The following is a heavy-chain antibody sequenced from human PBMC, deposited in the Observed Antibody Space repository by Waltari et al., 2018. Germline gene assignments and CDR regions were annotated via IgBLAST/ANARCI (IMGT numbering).Heavy chain of an antibody. CDR2: IIPFLGIS. CDR3: ARSGEMKGTVDY. V-gene: IGHV1-69*02. D-gene: IGHD1-1*01. CDR1: GGTFSTYT. J-gene: IGHJ4*02. Sequence: HVQLEQSGAAVKKPGSSVKVSCKASGGTFSTYTGTWVRQAPGQGLEWMGSIIPFLGISKYAQSLQARLTITVDQSTNTGYMELNNLRPEDTGVYYCARSGEMKGTVDYWGQGTLVTVSS.